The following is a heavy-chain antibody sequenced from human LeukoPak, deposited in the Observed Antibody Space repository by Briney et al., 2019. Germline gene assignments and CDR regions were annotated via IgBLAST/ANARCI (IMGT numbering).Heavy chain of an antibody. CDR1: GYSISSGYY. D-gene: IGHD6-6*01. V-gene: IGHV4-38-2*02. J-gene: IGHJ4*02. Sequence: SETLSLTCAVSGYSISSGYYWGWIRQPPGKGLEWIGNIYHSGSTYYNPSLKSRVTISVDTSKNQFSLKLSAVTAADTAMYYCARDNRDYRSSFIQFDYWGQGTLVTVSS. CDR3: ARDNRDYRSSFIQFDY. CDR2: IYHSGST.